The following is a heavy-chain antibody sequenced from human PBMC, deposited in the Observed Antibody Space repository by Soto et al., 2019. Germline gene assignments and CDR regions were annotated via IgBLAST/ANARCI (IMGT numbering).Heavy chain of an antibody. Sequence: SETLSLTCTVSGGSMSSYYWSWIRQPPGKGLEWIGYIYYSGSTNYNPSLKSRVTISVDTSKNQFSLKLSSVTAADTAVYYCARLRDILTGYYTYYFDYWGQGTLVTVS. CDR3: ARLRDILTGYYTYYFDY. D-gene: IGHD3-9*01. J-gene: IGHJ4*02. V-gene: IGHV4-59*01. CDR2: IYYSGST. CDR1: GGSMSSYY.